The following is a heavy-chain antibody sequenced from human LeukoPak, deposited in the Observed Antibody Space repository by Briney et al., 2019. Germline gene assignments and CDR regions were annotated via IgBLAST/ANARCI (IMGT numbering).Heavy chain of an antibody. J-gene: IGHJ6*03. V-gene: IGHV3-23*01. CDR3: TSDGRSYDILTGYYYDYYYYYMDV. CDR1: GFTFSSYG. CDR2: ISGSGGST. D-gene: IGHD3-9*01. Sequence: GGSLRLSCAASGFTFSSYGMSWVRQAPGKGLEWVSAISGSGGSTYYADSVKGRFTISRDNSKNTLYLQMNSLRAEDTAVYYCTSDGRSYDILTGYYYDYYYYYMDVWGKGTTVTVSS.